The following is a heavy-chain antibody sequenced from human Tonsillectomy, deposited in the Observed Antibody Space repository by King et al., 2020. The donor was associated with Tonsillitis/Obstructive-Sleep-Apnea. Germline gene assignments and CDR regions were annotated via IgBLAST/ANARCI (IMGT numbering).Heavy chain of an antibody. CDR1: GGSISSSSYY. CDR3: ASGAYYDFWSGSYLFYFDY. V-gene: IGHV4-39*01. D-gene: IGHD3-3*01. J-gene: IGHJ4*02. Sequence: QLQESGPGLVKPSETLSLTCTVSGGSISSSSYYWGWIRQPPGKGLEWIGSIYYSGSTYYNPSLKSRVTISVDTSKNQFSLKLSSVTAADTAVYYCASGAYYDFWSGSYLFYFDYWGQGTLVTVSS. CDR2: IYYSGST.